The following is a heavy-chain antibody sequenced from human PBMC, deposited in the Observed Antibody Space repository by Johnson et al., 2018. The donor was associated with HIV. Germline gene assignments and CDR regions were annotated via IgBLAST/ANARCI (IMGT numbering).Heavy chain of an antibody. Sequence: QVQLVESGGGVVQPGGSLRLSCVASGFSFSSYGMHWVRQAPGKGLEWVAFIQYEGDTKDYADSVKGRFTISRDNSKNPAYLQMNSLRAEDTAVYYCAKGLGGAFDIWGQGTMVTVSS. V-gene: IGHV3-30*02. CDR3: AKGLGGAFDI. CDR1: GFSFSSYG. J-gene: IGHJ3*02. CDR2: IQYEGDTK. D-gene: IGHD3-16*01.